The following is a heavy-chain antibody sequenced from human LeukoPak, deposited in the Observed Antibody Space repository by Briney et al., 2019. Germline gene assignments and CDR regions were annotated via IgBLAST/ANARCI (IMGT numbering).Heavy chain of an antibody. Sequence: GGSLRLSCAASGFTFSSHWMHWVRQAPGKGLVWVSRINSDGSSISYADSVKGRFTISRDNAKNTLYLQMNSLRAEDTAVYYCAREVTNKDAFDIWGQGTMVTVSS. CDR1: GFTFSSHW. V-gene: IGHV3-74*01. CDR2: INSDGSSI. D-gene: IGHD4-17*01. J-gene: IGHJ3*02. CDR3: AREVTNKDAFDI.